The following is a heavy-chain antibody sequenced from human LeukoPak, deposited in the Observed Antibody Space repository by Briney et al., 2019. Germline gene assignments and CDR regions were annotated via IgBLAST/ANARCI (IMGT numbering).Heavy chain of an antibody. CDR1: SGSISSYY. Sequence: SETLSLTCTVSSGSISSYYWSWIRQPPGKGLEWIGYIYYSGSTNYNPSLKSRVTISVDTSKNQLSLKLNSVTTADTAVYYRARGTENTAALGYWGQGTLVTVSS. CDR3: ARGTENTAALGY. D-gene: IGHD6-25*01. J-gene: IGHJ4*02. V-gene: IGHV4-59*13. CDR2: IYYSGST.